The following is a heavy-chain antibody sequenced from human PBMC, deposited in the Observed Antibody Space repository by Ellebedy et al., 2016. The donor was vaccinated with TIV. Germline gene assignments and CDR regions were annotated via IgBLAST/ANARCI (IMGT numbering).Heavy chain of an antibody. CDR3: AIPENMITFYALAN. Sequence: AASVKVSCKASGYTFTSYGISWVRQAPGQGLEWMGWISAYNGYTNYAQKLQGRVTMTTETSTSTAYMELRSLRSDDTAVYYCAIPENMITFYALANWGQGTLVTVSS. J-gene: IGHJ4*02. D-gene: IGHD3-16*01. CDR2: ISAYNGYT. V-gene: IGHV1-18*04. CDR1: GYTFTSYG.